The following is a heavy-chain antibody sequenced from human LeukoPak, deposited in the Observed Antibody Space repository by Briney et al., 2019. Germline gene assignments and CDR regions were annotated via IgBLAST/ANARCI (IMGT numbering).Heavy chain of an antibody. D-gene: IGHD1-26*01. Sequence: PSETLSLTCTVSGDSISSYYWSWIRQPPGKGLEWIGYIYYTGGTNYNPPLKSRVTISVDTSKNQFSLKLSSVTAADTAVYYCASNHYNGNYLYYFDYWGQGTLVTVSS. J-gene: IGHJ4*02. V-gene: IGHV4-59*08. CDR3: ASNHYNGNYLYYFDY. CDR1: GDSISSYY. CDR2: IYYTGGT.